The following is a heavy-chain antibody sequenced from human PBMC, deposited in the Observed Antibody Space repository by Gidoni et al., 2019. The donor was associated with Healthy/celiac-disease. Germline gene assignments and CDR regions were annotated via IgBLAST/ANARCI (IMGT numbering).Heavy chain of an antibody. CDR3: ARVGATLLMGGMDV. V-gene: IGHV3-20*03. CDR2: INWNGGST. J-gene: IGHJ6*02. D-gene: IGHD2-8*01. Sequence: WVSGINWNGGSTGYADSVKGRFTISRDNAKNSLYLQMNSLRAEDTALYYCARVGATLLMGGMDVWGQGTTVTVSS.